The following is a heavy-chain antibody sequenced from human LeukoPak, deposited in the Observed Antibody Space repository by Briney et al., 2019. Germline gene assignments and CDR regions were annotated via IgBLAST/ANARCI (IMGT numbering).Heavy chain of an antibody. V-gene: IGHV1-18*04. D-gene: IGHD3-22*01. J-gene: IGHJ4*02. CDR1: AYTFTGFY. CDR2: ISAYSLNT. CDR3: ATGREYYDSSGYYLYYFDY. Sequence: ASVKVSCKASAYTFTGFYIHWVRQAPGQGLEWMGWISAYSLNTNYAQNVQGRVTMTTDTSTSTAYMELRSLRSDDTAVYYCATGREYYDSSGYYLYYFDYWGQGTLVTVSS.